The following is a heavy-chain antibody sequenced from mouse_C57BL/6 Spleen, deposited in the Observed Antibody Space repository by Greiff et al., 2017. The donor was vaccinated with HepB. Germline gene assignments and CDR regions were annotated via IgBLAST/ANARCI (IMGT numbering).Heavy chain of an antibody. Sequence: QVQLQQPGAELVRPGSSVKLSCKASGYTFTSYWMHWVKQRPIQGLEWIGNIDPSDSETHYNQKFKDKATLTVDKSSSTAYMQLSSLTSEDSAVYYCARETTVVATGDYWGQGTTLTVSS. D-gene: IGHD1-1*01. CDR1: GYTFTSYW. V-gene: IGHV1-52*01. J-gene: IGHJ2*01. CDR3: ARETTVVATGDY. CDR2: IDPSDSET.